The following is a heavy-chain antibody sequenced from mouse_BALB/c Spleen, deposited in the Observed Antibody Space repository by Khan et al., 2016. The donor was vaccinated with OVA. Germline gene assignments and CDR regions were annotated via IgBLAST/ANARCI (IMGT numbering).Heavy chain of an antibody. Sequence: VQLKQSGAEFVKPGASVKLSCTASGFNIKDTYMHWVKQRPEQGLEWIGRIDPANGYTKYDPKFQGKATITADTSSNTAYLHLNSLTSEDTAVYYCARITYYDRSYWGQGTLVTVSA. D-gene: IGHD2-4*01. CDR3: ARITYYDRSY. CDR1: GFNIKDTY. J-gene: IGHJ3*01. V-gene: IGHV14-3*02. CDR2: IDPANGYT.